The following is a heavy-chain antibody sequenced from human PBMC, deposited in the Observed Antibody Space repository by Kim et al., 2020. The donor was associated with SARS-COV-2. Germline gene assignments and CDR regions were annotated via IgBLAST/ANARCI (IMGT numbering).Heavy chain of an antibody. D-gene: IGHD3-10*01. V-gene: IGHV3-7*01. CDR3: ACSLSEIESVRIGVCFHR. J-gene: IGHJ1*01. CDR2: LRHGDNAK. CDR1: GFTVINYW. Sequence: GGSLRLSCAASGFTVINYWMNWVRQAPGKGLEWVASLRHGDNAKFYVDSVKGRFSIFRDNAQNSVYLQMSSLRVEDTAVYYCACSLSEIESVRIGVCFHRWGQSTLVSVSA.